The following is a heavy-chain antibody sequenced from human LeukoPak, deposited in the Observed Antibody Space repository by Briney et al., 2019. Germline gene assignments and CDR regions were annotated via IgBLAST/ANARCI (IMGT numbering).Heavy chain of an antibody. CDR2: IYTSGST. J-gene: IGHJ6*03. CDR1: GGSISSYY. CDR3: ARNKDFWSGYYYYYYMDV. Sequence: SGTLSLTCTVSGGSISSYYWSWIRQPPGKGLEWIGYIYTSGSTNYNPSLKSRVTISVDTSKNQFSLKLSSVTAADTAVYYCARNKDFWSGYYYYYYMDVWGKGTTVTVSS. D-gene: IGHD3-3*01. V-gene: IGHV4-4*09.